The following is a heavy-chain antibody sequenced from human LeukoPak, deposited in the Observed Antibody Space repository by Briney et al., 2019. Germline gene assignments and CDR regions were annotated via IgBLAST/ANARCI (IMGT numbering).Heavy chain of an antibody. V-gene: IGHV1-18*01. D-gene: IGHD6-25*01. CDR2: ISAYNGNT. Sequence: GASVKVSCKASGYTFTSSGISWVRQAPGQGLEWMGWISAYNGNTNYAQKLQGRVTMTTDTSTSTAYMELRSLRSDDTAVYYCARDYLNRSAAALLDYWGQGTLVTVSS. CDR3: ARDYLNRSAAALLDY. J-gene: IGHJ4*02. CDR1: GYTFTSSG.